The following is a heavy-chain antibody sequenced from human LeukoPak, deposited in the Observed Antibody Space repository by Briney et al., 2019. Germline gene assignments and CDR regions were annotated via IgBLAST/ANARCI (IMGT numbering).Heavy chain of an antibody. D-gene: IGHD3-10*01. V-gene: IGHV3-33*01. CDR3: ARGNSYFGSGRWY. CDR2: IWYDGSNK. Sequence: PGGSLRLSCAASGFTFRNYGMHWVRQAPGKGLERVAVIWYDGSNKYYVDSVKGRFTISRDNSKNTLYLQMNSLRAEDTAVYFCARGNSYFGSGRWYWGQGTLVSVSS. J-gene: IGHJ4*02. CDR1: GFTFRNYG.